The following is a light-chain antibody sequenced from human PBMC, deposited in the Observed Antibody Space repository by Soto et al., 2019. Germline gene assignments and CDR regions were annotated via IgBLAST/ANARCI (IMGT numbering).Light chain of an antibody. CDR3: AAWDDSLNGLV. V-gene: IGLV1-44*01. CDR2: SNN. Sequence: VLTQPPSASGTPGQRVTISCSGSSSNIGSNTVNWYQQLPGTAPKLLIYSNNQRPSGVPDRFSGSKSGTSASLAISGLQSEDEADYYCAAWDDSLNGLVFGTGTKVTVL. J-gene: IGLJ1*01. CDR1: SSNIGSNT.